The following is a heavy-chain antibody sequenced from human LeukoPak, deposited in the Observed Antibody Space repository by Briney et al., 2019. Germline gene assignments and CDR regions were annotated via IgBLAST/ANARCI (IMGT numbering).Heavy chain of an antibody. D-gene: IGHD6-13*01. Sequence: PSETLSLTCTVSGGSISSGDYYWSWIRQPPGKGLEWIEYIYYSGSTFYNPSLKSRPTISADTSKNQFSLKLNSVTAADTAVYYCAREAAAGNYFDYWGQGTPVTVSS. CDR2: IYYSGST. CDR3: AREAAAGNYFDY. V-gene: IGHV4-30-4*01. CDR1: GGSISSGDYY. J-gene: IGHJ4*02.